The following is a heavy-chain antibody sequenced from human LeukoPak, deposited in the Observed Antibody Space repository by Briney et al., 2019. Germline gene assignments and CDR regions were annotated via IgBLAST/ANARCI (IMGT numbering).Heavy chain of an antibody. CDR2: ISGSGGST. CDR1: GFTFSSYA. V-gene: IGHV3-23*01. CDR3: ARDRRVATTGPRYYYGMDV. J-gene: IGHJ6*02. Sequence: GGSLRLSCAASGFTFSSYAMSWVRQAPGKGLEWVSAISGSGGSTYYADSVKGRFTISRDNSKNTLYLQMNSLRAEDTAVYYCARDRRVATTGPRYYYGMDVWGQGTTVTVSS. D-gene: IGHD5-12*01.